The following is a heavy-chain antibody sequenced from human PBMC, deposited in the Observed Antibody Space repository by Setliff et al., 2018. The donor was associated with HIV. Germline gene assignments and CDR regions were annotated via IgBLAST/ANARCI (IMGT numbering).Heavy chain of an antibody. CDR3: ATAPGYYDSSPFDW. Sequence: ASVKVSCKASGYTFTTYAIHWVRQAPGQRLEWMGWINAGNGDTKYSQKFQGRFTITRDTSASTAYMELNSLKTEDTAVYYCATAPGYYDSSPFDWWGPGTLVTVSS. CDR1: GYTFTTYA. D-gene: IGHD3-22*01. V-gene: IGHV1-3*01. J-gene: IGHJ4*02. CDR2: INAGNGDT.